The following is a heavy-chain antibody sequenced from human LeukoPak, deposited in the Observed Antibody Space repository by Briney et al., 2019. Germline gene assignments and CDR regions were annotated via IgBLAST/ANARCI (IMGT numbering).Heavy chain of an antibody. CDR2: LNPSGVST. CDR1: GYTFTSYY. J-gene: IGHJ4*02. Sequence: ASVKVSCKASGYTFTSYYMHWVRQAPGQGLEWMEILNPSGVSTSYAQKFQGRVTMTRDMSTSTVYMELSSLRSEDTAVYYCARAATPITMVRGVIPPYYFDYWGQGTLVTVSS. CDR3: ARAATPITMVRGVIPPYYFDY. D-gene: IGHD3-10*01. V-gene: IGHV1-46*01.